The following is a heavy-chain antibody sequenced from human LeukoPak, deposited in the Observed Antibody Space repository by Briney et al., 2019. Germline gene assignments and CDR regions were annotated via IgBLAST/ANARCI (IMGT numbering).Heavy chain of an antibody. D-gene: IGHD3-22*01. Sequence: SETLSLTCTVSGDPITSSSYYWAWIRQPPGKGLEWIGSMFYTGTTYYNPALKSRVTISIDTSKNQFSLKLSSLAAADTAVYYCARKGFSSYFFPTSQYNWFDPWGHGTLVTVSS. CDR2: MFYTGTT. CDR1: GDPITSSSYY. J-gene: IGHJ5*02. V-gene: IGHV4-39*01. CDR3: ARKGFSSYFFPTSQYNWFDP.